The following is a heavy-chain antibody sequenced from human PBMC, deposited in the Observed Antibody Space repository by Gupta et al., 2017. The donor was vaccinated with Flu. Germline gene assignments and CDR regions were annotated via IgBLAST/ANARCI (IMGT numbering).Heavy chain of an antibody. D-gene: IGHD4-17*01. CDR2: ISGDNGTT. CDR1: GYMFDRYC. V-gene: IGHV1-18*01. J-gene: IGHJ2*01. Sequence: QVQLLQSGPELKKSGASVNVTSKTPGYMFDRYCVSWVRQATGQGLQWMGWISGDNGTTNDAQRCKCRVNMLMDTSTNTAYMELRGLRSDDTAVYYCVRYLRHDDYDWYFDLWGRGTLITVSS. CDR3: VRYLRHDDYDWYFDL.